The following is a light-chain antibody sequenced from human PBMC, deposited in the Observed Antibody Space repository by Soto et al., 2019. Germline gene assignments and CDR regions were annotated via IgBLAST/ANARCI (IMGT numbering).Light chain of an antibody. Sequence: VLTQSPDTMSLSPGGKTNLSCRPSPNGFQHYLAWYQKRPGQAPRLLQYGVFNRATGLPDRFSGSGSGTDFTLTISGLEPEDSAVYYCQHYDGSPRTFGQGTNLEIK. CDR2: GVF. V-gene: IGKV3-20*01. CDR3: QHYDGSPRT. J-gene: IGKJ2*01. CDR1: PNGFQHY.